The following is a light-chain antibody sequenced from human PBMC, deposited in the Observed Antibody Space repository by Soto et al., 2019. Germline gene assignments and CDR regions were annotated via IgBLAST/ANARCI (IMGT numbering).Light chain of an antibody. CDR3: EQLNSYPLT. Sequence: IQLTQSPSSLSASVGDSVTITCRASQGITSYLAWYQQKPGRAPKLLIYAASTLQSGVPSRFSGRGSGTEFTLTISSLQPEDFATYFCEQLNSYPLTFGGGTKVDIK. CDR2: AAS. V-gene: IGKV1-9*01. J-gene: IGKJ4*01. CDR1: QGITSY.